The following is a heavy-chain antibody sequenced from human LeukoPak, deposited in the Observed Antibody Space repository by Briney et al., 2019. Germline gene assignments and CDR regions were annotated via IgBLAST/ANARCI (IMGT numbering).Heavy chain of an antibody. CDR2: ISYDGSNK. D-gene: IGHD4-23*01. Sequence: GGSLRLSCAASGFTFSSYAMHWVRQAPGKGLEWVAVISYDGSNKYYADSVKGRFTISRDNSKNTLYLQMNSLRAEDTAVYYWGKAGQSVTPSYNDGMDVWGQGTTVTVSS. J-gene: IGHJ6*02. CDR1: GFTFSSYA. V-gene: IGHV3-30*04. CDR3: GKAGQSVTPSYNDGMDV.